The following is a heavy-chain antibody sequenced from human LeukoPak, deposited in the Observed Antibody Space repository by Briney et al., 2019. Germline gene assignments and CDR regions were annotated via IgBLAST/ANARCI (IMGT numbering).Heavy chain of an antibody. V-gene: IGHV1-2*02. CDR1: GYTFTGYY. J-gene: IGHJ4*02. CDR3: ATEILHSGRYRKFDY. Sequence: RASVKVSCKASGYTFTGYYMHWVRQAPGQGLEWMGWINPNSGGTNYAQKFQGRVTMTRDTSISTAYMELSRLRSDDTAVYYCATEILHSGRYRKFDYWGQGALVTVSS. D-gene: IGHD1-26*01. CDR2: INPNSGGT.